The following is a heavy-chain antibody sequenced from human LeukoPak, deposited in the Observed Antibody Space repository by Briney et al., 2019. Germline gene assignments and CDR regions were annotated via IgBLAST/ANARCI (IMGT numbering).Heavy chain of an antibody. J-gene: IGHJ5*01. D-gene: IGHD2-2*02. Sequence: ASVKVSCKASGGTFSSYTISWVRQAPGQGLELMGRIIPILGIANYAQTFQGRVTITADKSTSTASMELSSLRSEDTAVYYCARLGYCSSTSCYTGGFDSWGQGTLVTVSS. CDR2: IIPILGIA. CDR3: ARLGYCSSTSCYTGGFDS. CDR1: GGTFSSYT. V-gene: IGHV1-69*02.